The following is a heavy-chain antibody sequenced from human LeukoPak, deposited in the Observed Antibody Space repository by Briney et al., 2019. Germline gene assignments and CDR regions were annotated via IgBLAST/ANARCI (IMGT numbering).Heavy chain of an antibody. Sequence: ASVKVSCKASGYTFTNYGMSWVRQAPGQGLEWMGWISAYNGNTKYAQRLQGRVTMTTDTSTSTAYMELRSLRSDDTAVYYCARDIIYYYDSSGYNDYFDYWGQGTLVTVSS. CDR2: ISAYNGNT. D-gene: IGHD3-22*01. CDR3: ARDIIYYYDSSGYNDYFDY. V-gene: IGHV1-18*01. CDR1: GYTFTNYG. J-gene: IGHJ4*02.